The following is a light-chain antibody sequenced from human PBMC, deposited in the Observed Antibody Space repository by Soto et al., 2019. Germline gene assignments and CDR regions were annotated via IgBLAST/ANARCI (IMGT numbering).Light chain of an antibody. V-gene: IGLV2-14*01. CDR1: RDDIGAYDY. J-gene: IGLJ2*01. Sequence: QSVLTQPASVSGSPGQSITISCAGTRDDIGAYDYASWYQQHPGNAPKLLVYEVTNRPSGVSDRFSGSKSGNTASLTISGLQAEDEADYYCNSYTNSSAVVFGGGTKSPS. CDR2: EVT. CDR3: NSYTNSSAVV.